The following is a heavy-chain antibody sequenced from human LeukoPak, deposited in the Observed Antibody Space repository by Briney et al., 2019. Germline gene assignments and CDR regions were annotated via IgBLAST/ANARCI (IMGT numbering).Heavy chain of an antibody. Sequence: SEILSLTCTVSGGSISSYYWSWIRQPPGKGLEWIGYIYYSGSTNYNPSLKSRVTISVDTSKNQFSLKLSSVTAADTAVYYCAKPYSSGGGAFDIWGQGTMVTVSS. D-gene: IGHD6-19*01. CDR1: GGSISSYY. CDR2: IYYSGST. J-gene: IGHJ3*02. CDR3: AKPYSSGGGAFDI. V-gene: IGHV4-59*08.